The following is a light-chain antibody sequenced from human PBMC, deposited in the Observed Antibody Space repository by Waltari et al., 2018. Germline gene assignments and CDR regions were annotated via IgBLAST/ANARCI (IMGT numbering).Light chain of an antibody. CDR3: SSYAGSNNLV. CDR2: EVS. J-gene: IGLJ2*01. V-gene: IGLV2-8*01. CDR1: SSDVGGYHY. Sequence: QSALTQPPPASGSPGPSVTIPCPGTSSDVGGYHYVSWYQQHPGKAPKLMIYEVSKRPSGVPDRFSGSKSGNMASLTVSGLQAEDEADYYCSSYAGSNNLVFGGGTKLTVL.